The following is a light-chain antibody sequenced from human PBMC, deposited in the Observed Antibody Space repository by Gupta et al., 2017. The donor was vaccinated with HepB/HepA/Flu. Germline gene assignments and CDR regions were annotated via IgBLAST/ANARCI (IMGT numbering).Light chain of an antibody. CDR3: QQYNNWPCS. J-gene: IGKJ2*04. Sequence: IVLTQSPATLSVSPGERATLSCRASQRVSSNLAWYQQKPGQAPRLLIYGASTRATGIPARFSGSGSGTEFTLTISSLQSEDFAVYYCQQYNNWPCSFGQGTKLEIK. CDR2: GAS. V-gene: IGKV3-15*01. CDR1: QRVSSN.